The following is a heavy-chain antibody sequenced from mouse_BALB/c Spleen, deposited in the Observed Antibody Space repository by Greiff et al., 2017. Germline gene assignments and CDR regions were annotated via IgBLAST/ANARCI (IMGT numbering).Heavy chain of an antibody. Sequence: EVQRVESGGGLVQPGGSRKLSCAASGFTFSSFGMHWVRQAPEKGLEWVAYISSGSSTIYYADTVKGRFTISRDNPKNTLFLQMTSLRSEDTAMFYCARSRAGDLYYFDYWGQGTTLTVSS. CDR1: GFTFSSFG. CDR2: ISSGSSTI. J-gene: IGHJ2*01. V-gene: IGHV5-17*02. D-gene: IGHD3-3*01. CDR3: ARSRAGDLYYFDY.